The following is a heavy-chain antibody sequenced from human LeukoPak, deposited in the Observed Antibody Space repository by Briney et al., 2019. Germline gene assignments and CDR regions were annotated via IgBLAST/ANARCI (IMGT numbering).Heavy chain of an antibody. CDR3: ARRDGYCSSTSCYADYYYGMDV. CDR2: IYPGDSDT. D-gene: IGHD2-2*01. J-gene: IGHJ6*02. Sequence: GESLKIPCKGSGYNFSSYWIGWVRQMPGKGLEWMGIIYPGDSDTTYSPSFQGQVTISADKSISTAYLQWSSLKASDTAMYYCARRDGYCSSTSCYADYYYGMDVWGQGTTVTVSS. V-gene: IGHV5-51*01. CDR1: GYNFSSYW.